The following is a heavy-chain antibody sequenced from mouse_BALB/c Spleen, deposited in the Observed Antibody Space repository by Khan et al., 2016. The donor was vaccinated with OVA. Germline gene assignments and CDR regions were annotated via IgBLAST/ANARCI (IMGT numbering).Heavy chain of an antibody. CDR1: GFTFSNYA. V-gene: IGHV5-6-5*01. CDR2: ISSSDST. Sequence: EVELVESGGGLVKPGGSLKLSCAASGFTFSNYAMSWVRQSPEKRLEWVASISSSDSTYYLDSVKGRFTISRDNARNILYLQMSSLRSEDTAMYYCARDYWFAYWGQGTLVTVSA. J-gene: IGHJ3*01. CDR3: ARDYWFAY.